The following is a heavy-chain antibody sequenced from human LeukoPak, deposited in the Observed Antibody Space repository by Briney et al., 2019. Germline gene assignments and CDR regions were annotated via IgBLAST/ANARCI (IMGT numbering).Heavy chain of an antibody. CDR1: GYTFTGYY. V-gene: IGHV1-2*02. Sequence: GASVKVSCKASGYTFTGYYMHWVRQAPGQGLEWMGWINPNSGGTNYAQKFQGRATMTRDTSISTVYMELSRLTSDDTAVYYCARRRSSEYPFDYWGQGTLVTVSS. CDR3: ARRRSSEYPFDY. D-gene: IGHD2-2*02. CDR2: INPNSGGT. J-gene: IGHJ4*02.